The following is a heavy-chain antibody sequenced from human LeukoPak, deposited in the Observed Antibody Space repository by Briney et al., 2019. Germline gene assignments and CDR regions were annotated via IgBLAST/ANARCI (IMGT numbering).Heavy chain of an antibody. Sequence: ASVKVSCKASGYSFTSYGISWVRQAPGQGLEWRGWISAYNGNTNYAQKLQGRVTMTTETSTSIVYMELRSLRSDDTAAYYCAREGGSDCSSTSCAHYYYYGMDVWGKGTTVTVSS. CDR1: GYSFTSYG. V-gene: IGHV1-18*01. J-gene: IGHJ6*04. D-gene: IGHD2-2*01. CDR2: ISAYNGNT. CDR3: AREGGSDCSSTSCAHYYYYGMDV.